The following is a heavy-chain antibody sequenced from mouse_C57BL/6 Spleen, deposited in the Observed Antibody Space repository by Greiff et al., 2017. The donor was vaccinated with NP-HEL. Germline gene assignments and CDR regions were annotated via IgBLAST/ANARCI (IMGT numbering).Heavy chain of an antibody. CDR1: GYTFTSYW. J-gene: IGHJ3*01. CDR2: IYPGNSDT. Sequence: VQLQQSGTVLARPGASVKMSCKTSGYTFTSYWMHWVKQRPGQGLEWIGAIYPGNSDTSYNQKFKGKAKLTAVTSASTAYMELSSLTNEDSAVYYCTRSPHYYGSSPAWFAYWGQGTLVTVSA. V-gene: IGHV1-5*01. D-gene: IGHD1-1*01. CDR3: TRSPHYYGSSPAWFAY.